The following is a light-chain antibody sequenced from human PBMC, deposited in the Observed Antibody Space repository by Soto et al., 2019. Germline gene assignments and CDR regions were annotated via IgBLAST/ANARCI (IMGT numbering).Light chain of an antibody. V-gene: IGKV1-6*01. CDR3: LQDYNYPFT. CDR2: AAS. J-gene: IGKJ3*01. CDR1: QVIRND. Sequence: AIQMTQSPSSLSASVGDRVTITCRASQVIRNDLGWYQQKPGQAPNLLIYAASTLQSGVPSRFSGSGSGTDFTLTISSLQPEDFATYYCLQDYNYPFTFGPGTKVDIK.